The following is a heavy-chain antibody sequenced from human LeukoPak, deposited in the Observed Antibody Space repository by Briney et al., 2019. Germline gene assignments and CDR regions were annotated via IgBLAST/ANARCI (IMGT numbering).Heavy chain of an antibody. D-gene: IGHD3-22*01. CDR2: INAGNGNT. V-gene: IGHV1-3*01. Sequence: GASVKVSCKASGYTFTSYAMHWVRQAPGQRLEWMGWINAGNGNTKYSQEFQGRVTITRDTSASTAYMELSRLRSDDTAVYYCARVQRGFHPYYYYYYMDVWGKGTTVTVSS. CDR3: ARVQRGFHPYYYYYYMDV. CDR1: GYTFTSYA. J-gene: IGHJ6*03.